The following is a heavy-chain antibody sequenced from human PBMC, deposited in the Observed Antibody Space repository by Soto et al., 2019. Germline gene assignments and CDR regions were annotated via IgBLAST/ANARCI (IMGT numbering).Heavy chain of an antibody. V-gene: IGHV4-59*01. J-gene: IGHJ4*02. D-gene: IGHD6-6*01. CDR1: GGSISSYY. Sequence: SETLSLTCTVSGGSISSYYLSWIRQPPGKGLEWIGYIYYSGSTNYNPSLKSRVTISVDTSKNQFSLKLSSVTAADTAVYYCARYLVTSSSLDYWGQGTLVTVSS. CDR2: IYYSGST. CDR3: ARYLVTSSSLDY.